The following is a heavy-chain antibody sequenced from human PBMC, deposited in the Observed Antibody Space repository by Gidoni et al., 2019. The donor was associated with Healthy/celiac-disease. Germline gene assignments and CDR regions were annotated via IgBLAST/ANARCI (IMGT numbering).Heavy chain of an antibody. CDR2: ISYDGSNK. Sequence: QVQLVESGGGVVQPGRSLRLSCAASGFTFSSYGMHWVRQAPGKGLEWVAVISYDGSNKYYADSVKGRFTISRDNSKNTLYLQMNSLRAEDTAVYYCAKDLETLSSRTAFDYWGQGTLVTVSS. V-gene: IGHV3-30*18. CDR3: AKDLETLSSRTAFDY. CDR1: GFTFSSYG. J-gene: IGHJ4*02. D-gene: IGHD6-13*01.